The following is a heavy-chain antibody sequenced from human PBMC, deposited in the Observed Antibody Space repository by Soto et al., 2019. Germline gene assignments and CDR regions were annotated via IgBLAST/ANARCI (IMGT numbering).Heavy chain of an antibody. Sequence: LRLSCTASGFPFSTTDMSWVRQAPGKGLEWVATIFGSGETTYYADSVRGRLTVSRDNFKNTVYLQMNSLRADDTALYYCVKNSGWFNTWGQGALVTVSS. J-gene: IGHJ5*02. V-gene: IGHV3-23*01. CDR3: VKNSGWFNT. CDR2: IFGSGETT. CDR1: GFPFSTTD. D-gene: IGHD3-10*01.